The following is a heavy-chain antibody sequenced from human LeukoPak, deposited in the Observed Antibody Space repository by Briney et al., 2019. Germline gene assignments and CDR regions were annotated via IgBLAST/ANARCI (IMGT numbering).Heavy chain of an antibody. J-gene: IGHJ4*02. CDR3: AKVGGELHAAFDY. D-gene: IGHD1-26*01. CDR1: GFTFSSYA. V-gene: IGHV3-23*01. Sequence: PGGSLRLSCAASGFTFSSYAMSWVRQAPGKGLEWVSAISGSGGSTYYADSVKGRFTISRDNSKNTLYLQVNSLRAEDTAVYYCAKVGGELHAAFDYWGQGTLVTVSS. CDR2: ISGSGGST.